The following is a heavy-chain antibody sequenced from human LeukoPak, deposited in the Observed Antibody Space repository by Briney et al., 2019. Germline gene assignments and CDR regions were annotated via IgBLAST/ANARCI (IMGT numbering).Heavy chain of an antibody. Sequence: GGSLRLSCAASGFTFDDYTMHWVRQAPGKGLEWVSLISWDGGSTYYADSVKGRFTISRDNSKNTLYLQMNSLRAEDTAVYYCAKDTAAWGSHAFDIWGQGTMVTVSS. CDR1: GFTFDDYT. D-gene: IGHD6-13*01. CDR3: AKDTAAWGSHAFDI. V-gene: IGHV3-43*01. J-gene: IGHJ3*02. CDR2: ISWDGGST.